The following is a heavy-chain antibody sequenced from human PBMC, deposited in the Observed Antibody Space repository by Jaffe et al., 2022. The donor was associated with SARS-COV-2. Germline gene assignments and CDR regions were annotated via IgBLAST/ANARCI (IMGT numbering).Heavy chain of an antibody. D-gene: IGHD6-13*01. V-gene: IGHV4-61*01. Sequence: QVQLQESGPGLVKPSETLSLTCTVSGGSVSSGSYYWSWIRQPPGKGLEWIGYIYYSGSTNYNPSLKSRVTISVDTSKNQFSLKLSSVTAADTAVYYCARETAAEGDFDYWGQGTLVTVSS. CDR2: IYYSGST. CDR1: GGSVSSGSYY. CDR3: ARETAAEGDFDY. J-gene: IGHJ4*02.